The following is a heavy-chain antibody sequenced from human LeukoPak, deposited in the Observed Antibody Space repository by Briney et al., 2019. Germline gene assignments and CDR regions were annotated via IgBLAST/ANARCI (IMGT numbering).Heavy chain of an antibody. D-gene: IGHD1-26*01. CDR3: ARVDSGRYYGHDY. CDR1: GYTFTNYG. CDR2: ISSYNGNT. Sequence: AASVKVSCKASGYTFTNYGISWVRQAPGQGLEWMGWISSYNGNTNYAQKLQGRVTMTTDTSTTAYMELRSLRSDDTAMYYCARVDSGRYYGHDYWGQGTLVTVTS. J-gene: IGHJ4*02. V-gene: IGHV1-18*01.